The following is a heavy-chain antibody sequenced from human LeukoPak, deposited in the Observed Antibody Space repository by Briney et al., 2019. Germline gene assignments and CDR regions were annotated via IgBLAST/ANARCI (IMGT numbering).Heavy chain of an antibody. Sequence: PSETLSLTCAVSGYSISSYYWSWIRQPPGKGLEWIGYIYYSGSTNYNPSLKSRVTISVDTSKNQFSLKLSSVTAADTAVYYCAASIVVVPAAIVDRGHNWFDPWGQGTLVTVSS. V-gene: IGHV4-59*01. CDR3: AASIVVVPAAIVDRGHNWFDP. J-gene: IGHJ5*02. D-gene: IGHD2-2*01. CDR2: IYYSGST. CDR1: GYSISSYY.